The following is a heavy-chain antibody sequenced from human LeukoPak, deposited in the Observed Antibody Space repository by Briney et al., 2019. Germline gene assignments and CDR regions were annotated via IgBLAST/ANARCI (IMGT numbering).Heavy chain of an antibody. CDR1: GFIFSNYG. Sequence: GGSLRLSCSASGFIFSNYGMHWVRQAPGKGLEWVANIKQDGSEKYYVDSVKGRFTISRDNAKNSLYLQMNSLRAEDTAVYYCARARYLDYWGQGTLVTVSS. J-gene: IGHJ4*02. CDR3: ARARYLDY. CDR2: IKQDGSEK. V-gene: IGHV3-7*01.